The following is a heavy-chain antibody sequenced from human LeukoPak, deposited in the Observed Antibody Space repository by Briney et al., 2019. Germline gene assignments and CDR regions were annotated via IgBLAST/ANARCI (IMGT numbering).Heavy chain of an antibody. V-gene: IGHV3-53*01. CDR1: GFAVSSNH. CDR2: IHSGGST. J-gene: IGHJ4*02. CDR3: ARGLAQAGILGVFDY. D-gene: IGHD6-13*01. Sequence: PGGSLRLSCAASGFAVSSNHMNWVRQAPGKGLEWDSLIHSGGSTYYADSVKGRFTISRDNSRNTLDLQMNTLRAEDTAVYYCARGLAQAGILGVFDYWGQGTLVTVSS.